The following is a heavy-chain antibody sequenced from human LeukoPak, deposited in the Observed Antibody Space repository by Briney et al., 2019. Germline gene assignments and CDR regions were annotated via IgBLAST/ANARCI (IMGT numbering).Heavy chain of an antibody. Sequence: PGGSLRLSCAASGFTFSSYAMNWVRQAPGKGLEWVSIISGSGSSRYYADSVKGRFTISRDNSKNTLYLQMNSLRAEDTAVYYCAKRPMAGSGSSPNRHFDYWGQGTLVTVSS. J-gene: IGHJ4*02. V-gene: IGHV3-23*01. CDR3: AKRPMAGSGSSPNRHFDY. CDR1: GFTFSSYA. D-gene: IGHD1-26*01. CDR2: ISGSGSSR.